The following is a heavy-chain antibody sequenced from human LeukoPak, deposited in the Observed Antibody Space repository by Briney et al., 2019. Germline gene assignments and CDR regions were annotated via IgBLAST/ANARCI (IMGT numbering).Heavy chain of an antibody. CDR1: GYVFTSYY. V-gene: IGHV1-46*01. CDR3: ASDGAYQPPRY. J-gene: IGHJ4*02. CDR2: INPSGGRT. Sequence: ASVKVSCKASGYVFTSYYIHWMRRAPGQGLEWMGKINPSGGRTNYAQKFQDRVTLTSDTSTSTAYMDLSSLRFEDTAVYYCASDGAYQPPRYWGQGTLVTVSS. D-gene: IGHD2-2*01.